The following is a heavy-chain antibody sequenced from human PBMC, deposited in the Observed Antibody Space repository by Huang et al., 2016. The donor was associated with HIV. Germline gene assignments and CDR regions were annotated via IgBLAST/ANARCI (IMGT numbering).Heavy chain of an antibody. D-gene: IGHD3-9*01. V-gene: IGHV1-24*01. CDR2: FDPEMGET. Sequence: QVQLVQSRAEVKKPGASVKVSCKVSEYTLTELPIHWVRQPPGKGLEWMVGFDPEMGETIYAPKLQGRVTMTEDTSTETAFMELSGLRPEDTAVYYCATGFDVFFDFWGQGTLVTVSS. CDR3: ATGFDVFFDF. CDR1: EYTLTELP. J-gene: IGHJ4*02.